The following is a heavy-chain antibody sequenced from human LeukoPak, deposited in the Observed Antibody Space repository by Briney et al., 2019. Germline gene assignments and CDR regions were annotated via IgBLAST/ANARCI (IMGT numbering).Heavy chain of an antibody. V-gene: IGHV1-2*06. D-gene: IGHD2-2*02. Sequence: GASVKVSCKASGYTFTGYYMHWVRQAPDQGLEWMGRINSNSGATVFAQKFQGRVTMTRDTSINTVYMELSSLEFDDTAVYYCTRTWWTEACSSSSCFTPDFDYWGQGTPVTVPS. J-gene: IGHJ4*02. CDR2: INSNSGAT. CDR1: GYTFTGYY. CDR3: TRTWWTEACSSSSCFTPDFDY.